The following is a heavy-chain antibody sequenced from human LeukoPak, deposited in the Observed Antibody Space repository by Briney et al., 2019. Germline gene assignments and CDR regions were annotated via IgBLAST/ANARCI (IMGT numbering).Heavy chain of an antibody. CDR1: GGSLSGYY. Sequence: ETLSLTRAVYGGSLSGYYWSWVRQAPGKGLEWVANIKQDGSEKYYVDSVKGRFTISRDNAKNSLYLQMNSLRAEDTAVYYCARSWGSGSYYNAPDYWGQGTLVTVSS. D-gene: IGHD3-10*01. CDR2: IKQDGSEK. CDR3: ARSWGSGSYYNAPDY. V-gene: IGHV3-7*01. J-gene: IGHJ4*02.